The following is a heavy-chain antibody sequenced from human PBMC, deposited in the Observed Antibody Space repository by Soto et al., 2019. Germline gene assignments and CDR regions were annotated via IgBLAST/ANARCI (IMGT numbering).Heavy chain of an antibody. V-gene: IGHV3-53*01. CDR2: IYSGGST. J-gene: IGHJ6*02. CDR1: GFTVSSNY. Sequence: PGGSLRLSCAASGFTVSSNYMSWVRQAPGKGLEWVSVIYSGGSTYYADSVKGRFTISRDNSKNTLYLQMNSLRAEDTAVYYCARDHLVVVPAANTQAPHSYYYYGMDVWGQGTTVTVSS. D-gene: IGHD2-2*01. CDR3: ARDHLVVVPAANTQAPHSYYYYGMDV.